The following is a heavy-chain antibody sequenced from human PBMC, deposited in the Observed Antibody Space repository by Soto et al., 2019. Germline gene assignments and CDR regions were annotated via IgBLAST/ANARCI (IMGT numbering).Heavy chain of an antibody. CDR2: ISPSVGTA. CDR3: AREGDTADHSIRWYGVKSKWFDP. Sequence: SGKVSCKASGGTCSSYAISWVRQAPGQGLEWMGGISPSVGTANYAQKFQGRGTVSGDESTSTAYMELSSLRSEGTAVYYCAREGDTADHSIRWYGVKSKWFDPWGEGTLFPVSS. J-gene: IGHJ5*02. CDR1: GGTCSSYA. D-gene: IGHD6-13*01. V-gene: IGHV1-69*13.